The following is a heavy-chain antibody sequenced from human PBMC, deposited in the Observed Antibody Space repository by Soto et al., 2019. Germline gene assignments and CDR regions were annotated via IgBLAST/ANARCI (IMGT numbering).Heavy chain of an antibody. Sequence: QVQLQQWGAGLLKLSETLSLTCAVDGGSFSGYYWTWIRQPPGTGLEWIGEINHNGSTNYNPSLKSRVTISVDTSKILFSLKLTSVTAADTAVYYCERDKITGLSDYWGQRPVGTVSS. CDR1: GGSFSGYY. V-gene: IGHV4-34*01. CDR2: INHNGST. CDR3: ERDKITGLSDY. J-gene: IGHJ4*02. D-gene: IGHD2-8*02.